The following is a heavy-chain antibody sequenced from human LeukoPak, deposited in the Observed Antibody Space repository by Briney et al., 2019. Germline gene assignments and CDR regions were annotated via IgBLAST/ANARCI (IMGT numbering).Heavy chain of an antibody. D-gene: IGHD3-10*01. Sequence: GGSLRLSCAASGFTFSYAWMNWVRQAPGKGLEWVGRIKSKTDGGTTDYAAPVKGRFTISRDGSKNTLYLQMNSLKTEDTAVYYCTTEGYGSGSYYSLLAFDIWGQGTMVTVSS. CDR1: GFTFSYAW. CDR2: IKSKTDGGTT. V-gene: IGHV3-15*01. CDR3: TTEGYGSGSYYSLLAFDI. J-gene: IGHJ3*02.